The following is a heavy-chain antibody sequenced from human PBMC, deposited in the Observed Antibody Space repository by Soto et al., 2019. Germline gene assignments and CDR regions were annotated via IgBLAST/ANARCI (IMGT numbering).Heavy chain of an antibody. V-gene: IGHV1-24*01. CDR3: ASYSSSWSLGPFDY. CDR2: FDPEDGET. Sequence: GASVKVSCKVSGYTLTELSMHWVRQAPGKGLEWMGGFDPEDGETIYAQKFQGRVTMTEDTSTDTAYMELSSLRSEDTAVYYCASYSSSWSLGPFDYWGQGTLVTVSS. CDR1: GYTLTELS. J-gene: IGHJ4*02. D-gene: IGHD6-13*01.